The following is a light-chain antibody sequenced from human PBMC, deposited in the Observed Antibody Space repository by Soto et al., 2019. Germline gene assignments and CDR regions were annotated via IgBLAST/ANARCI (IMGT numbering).Light chain of an antibody. CDR2: AAS. Sequence: ALQLTQSPSSLSASVGDRVTITCRASQGSSSALDWYQQKPGKAPKLLIYAASTLESGVPSRFSGSGSGTDFTLTISGRQPVDFATYYCQQFNSYPFTFGQGTRLEMK. J-gene: IGKJ5*01. CDR3: QQFNSYPFT. V-gene: IGKV1-13*02. CDR1: QGSSSA.